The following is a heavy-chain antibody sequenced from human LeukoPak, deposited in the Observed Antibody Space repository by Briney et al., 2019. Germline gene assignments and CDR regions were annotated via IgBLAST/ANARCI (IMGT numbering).Heavy chain of an antibody. CDR2: ISSSSSYI. Sequence: PGGSLRLSCAASGFTFSGYSMNWVRQAPGKGLEWVSSISSSSSYIYYADSVKGRFTISRDNAKNSLYLQMNSLRAEDKAVYYCARDTSPGRADSFEIWGQGTMVTVSS. CDR3: ARDTSPGRADSFEI. V-gene: IGHV3-21*01. CDR1: GFTFSGYS. D-gene: IGHD1-14*01. J-gene: IGHJ3*02.